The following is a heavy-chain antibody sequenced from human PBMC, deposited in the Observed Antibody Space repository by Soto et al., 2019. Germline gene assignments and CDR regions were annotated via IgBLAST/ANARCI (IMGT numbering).Heavy chain of an antibody. J-gene: IGHJ6*03. CDR1: GGSISSGGYY. Sequence: ASETLSLTCTESGGSISSGGYYWSWIRQHPGKGLEWIGYIYYSGSTYYNPSLKSRVTISVDTSKNQFSLKLSSVTAADTAVYYYARAHSYYDILTGYYCHYMDVWGKGTTVTVSS. V-gene: IGHV4-31*03. D-gene: IGHD3-9*01. CDR3: ARAHSYYDILTGYYCHYMDV. CDR2: IYYSGST.